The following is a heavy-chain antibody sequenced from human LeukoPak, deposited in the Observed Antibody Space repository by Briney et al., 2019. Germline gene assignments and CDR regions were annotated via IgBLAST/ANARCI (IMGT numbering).Heavy chain of an antibody. V-gene: IGHV3-33*01. CDR2: IWYDGSNK. CDR1: GFTFGSYG. CDR3: ARAPAQWLVQYFDY. D-gene: IGHD6-19*01. Sequence: GRSLRLSCAASGFTFGSYGMHWVRQAPGKGLEWVAVIWYDGSNKYYADSVKGRFTISRDNSKNTLYLQMNSLRAEDTAVYYCARAPAQWLVQYFDYWGQGTLVTVSS. J-gene: IGHJ4*02.